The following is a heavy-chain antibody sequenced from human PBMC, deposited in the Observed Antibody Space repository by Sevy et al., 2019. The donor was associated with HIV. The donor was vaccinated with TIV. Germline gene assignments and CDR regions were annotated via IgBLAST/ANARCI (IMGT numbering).Heavy chain of an antibody. Sequence: RGCLRLSCAASGFTFSNAWMSWVRQAPGKGLEWVANIKRDGSDKYYLDSLKGRFTISRDNTQNLVYLQMNSLRAEDTAVYYCARDSGQPFHYWGQGALVTVSS. J-gene: IGHJ4*02. CDR1: GFTFSNAW. CDR2: IKRDGSDK. V-gene: IGHV3-7*03. CDR3: ARDSGQPFHY.